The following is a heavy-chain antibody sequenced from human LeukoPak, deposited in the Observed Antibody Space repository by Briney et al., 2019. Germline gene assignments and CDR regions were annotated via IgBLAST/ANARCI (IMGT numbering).Heavy chain of an antibody. CDR1: GFTFSSYR. J-gene: IGHJ4*02. V-gene: IGHV3-21*01. D-gene: IGHD4-17*01. CDR2: ISSSSSYI. CDR3: ARVPSTVTTRPDDY. Sequence: GGSLRLSCAASGFTFSSYRMNWVRQAPGKGLEWVSSISSSSSYIYYADSVKGRFTISRDNAKNSLYLQMNSLRAEDTAVYYCARVPSTVTTRPDDYWGQGTLVTVSS.